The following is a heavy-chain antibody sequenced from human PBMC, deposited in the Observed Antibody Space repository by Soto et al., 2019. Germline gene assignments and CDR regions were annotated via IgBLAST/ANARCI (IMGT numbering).Heavy chain of an antibody. CDR1: GYTFTSYG. J-gene: IGHJ4*02. CDR2: ISAHNGNT. V-gene: IGHV1-18*01. Sequence: QVHLVQPGAEVKKPGASVKVSCKASGYTFTSYGITWVRQAPGQGLEWMGWISAHNGNTDYAQKLQGRVIVTRDTSTSTAYMELRSRISDDTAVYYCARGRYGDYWGQGALVTVSS. CDR3: ARGRYGDY. D-gene: IGHD1-1*01.